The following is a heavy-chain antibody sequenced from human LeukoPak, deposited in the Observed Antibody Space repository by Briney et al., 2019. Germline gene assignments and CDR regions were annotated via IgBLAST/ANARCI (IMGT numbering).Heavy chain of an antibody. Sequence: GGSLRLSCAASGFTFSSYGMHWVRQAPGKGLEWVAVISYDGSNKYYADSVKGRFTISRDNSKNTLYLQMNSLRAEDTAVYYCAKDLKGGGLYYYYGMDVWGQGTTVTVSS. CDR2: ISYDGSNK. V-gene: IGHV3-30*18. CDR1: GFTFSSYG. CDR3: AKDLKGGGLYYYYGMDV. D-gene: IGHD3-16*01. J-gene: IGHJ6*02.